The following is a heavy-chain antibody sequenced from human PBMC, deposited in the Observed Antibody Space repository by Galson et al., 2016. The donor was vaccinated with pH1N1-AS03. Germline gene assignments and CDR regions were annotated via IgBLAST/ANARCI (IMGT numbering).Heavy chain of an antibody. CDR2: IDPSGGGT. CDR1: GYTFTRYY. Sequence: SVKVSCKASGYTFTRYYMHWVRQAPGQGLEWMGVIDPSGGGTTYAQKFHGRVTMTRDTSTTTAHMELSSLRSEDTAIYYCVAYGSGTQAYFDYWGQGTPVPVSS. V-gene: IGHV1-46*01. J-gene: IGHJ4*02. CDR3: VAYGSGTQAYFDY. D-gene: IGHD3-10*01.